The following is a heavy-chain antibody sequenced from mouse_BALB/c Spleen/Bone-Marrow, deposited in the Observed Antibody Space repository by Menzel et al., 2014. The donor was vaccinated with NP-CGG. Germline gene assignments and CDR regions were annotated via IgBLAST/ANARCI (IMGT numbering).Heavy chain of an antibody. CDR3: ARSTMIKYFDV. D-gene: IGHD2-4*01. CDR1: GYSFTGYN. Sequence: VQLQQPGPELEKPGASVEISCKASGYSFTGYNMNWVKQSDGRSLEWIGYINCYNGATSYNQKFKGKATFTVDTSSSTAYMQFNSLTSEDSAVYYCARSTMIKYFDVRGAGTTVTVSS. CDR2: INCYNGAT. J-gene: IGHJ1*01. V-gene: IGHV1-39*01.